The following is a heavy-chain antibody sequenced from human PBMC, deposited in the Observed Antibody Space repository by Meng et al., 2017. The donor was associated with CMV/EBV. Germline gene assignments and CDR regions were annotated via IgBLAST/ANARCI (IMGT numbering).Heavy chain of an antibody. CDR3: ARDRVDGITGTTSGYDY. V-gene: IGHV4-59*01. J-gene: IGHJ4*02. CDR1: GGSISSYY. Sequence: SETLSLTCTVSGGSISSYYWSWIRQPPGKGLEWIGYIYYSGSTNYHPSLKSRVTISVDTSKNQFSLKLSSVTAADTAVYYCARDRVDGITGTTSGYDYWGQGTLVTVSS. CDR2: IYYSGST. D-gene: IGHD1-7*01.